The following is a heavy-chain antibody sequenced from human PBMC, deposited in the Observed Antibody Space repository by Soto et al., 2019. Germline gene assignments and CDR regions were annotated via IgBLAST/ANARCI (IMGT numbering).Heavy chain of an antibody. J-gene: IGHJ3*02. Sequence: QVQLQQWGAGLLKPSETLSLTCAVYGGSFSGYYWSWIRQPPGKGLEWIGEINHSGSTNYNPSLKSRVTISVDTSNNQFALRLISVTSANTYVYYCAIGRLGYCSDGSFYSRDFAFDIWGQGTMVTVSS. CDR3: AIGRLGYCSDGSFYSRDFAFDI. CDR1: GGSFSGYY. CDR2: INHSGST. D-gene: IGHD2-15*01. V-gene: IGHV4-34*01.